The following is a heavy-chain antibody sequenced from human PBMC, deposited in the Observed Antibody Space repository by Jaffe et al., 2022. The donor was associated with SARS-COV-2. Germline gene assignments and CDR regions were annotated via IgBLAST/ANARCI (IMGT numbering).Heavy chain of an antibody. CDR3: TRPQQDIVVVPAAQVNYYYYGMDV. V-gene: IGHV3-73*01. CDR2: IRSKANSYAT. Sequence: EVQLVESGGGLVQPGGSLKLSCAASGFTFSGSAMHWVRQASGKGLEWVGRIRSKANSYATAYAASVKGRFTISRDDSKNTAYLQMNSLKTEDTAVYYCTRPQQDIVVVPAAQVNYYYYGMDVWGQGTTVTVSS. D-gene: IGHD2-2*01. J-gene: IGHJ6*02. CDR1: GFTFSGSA.